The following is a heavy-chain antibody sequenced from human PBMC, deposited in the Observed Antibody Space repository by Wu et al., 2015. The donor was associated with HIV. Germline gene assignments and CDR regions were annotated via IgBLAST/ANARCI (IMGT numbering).Heavy chain of an antibody. CDR1: GAIFRNYA. V-gene: IGHV1-69*13. D-gene: IGHD3-22*01. Sequence: QVQLEQSGAEVKRPGSSVTVSCKASGAIFRNYAFNWVRLAPGQGLQWMGRIIPSFGTANYAQKFQGRVTITADESTSTAYMELSSLRSEDTAVYYCARDELHYYDSSGYPHDAFDLWGQGTMVTVSS. J-gene: IGHJ3*01. CDR3: ARDELHYYDSSGYPHDAFDL. CDR2: IIPSFGTA.